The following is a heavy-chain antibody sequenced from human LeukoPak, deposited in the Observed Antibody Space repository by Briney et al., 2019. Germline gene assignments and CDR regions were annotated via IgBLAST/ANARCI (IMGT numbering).Heavy chain of an antibody. V-gene: IGHV3-74*01. J-gene: IGHJ4*02. CDR1: GFTFSSYS. CDR3: VRDLILVWTPGDDFDF. CDR2: INEDATTI. D-gene: IGHD3-16*01. Sequence: PGGSLRLSCAASGFTFSSYSMNWVRQAPGKGLEWVSRINEDATTITYADSVKGRFIISRDNSKKSLYLQMNNLRAEDTAVYYCVRDLILVWTPGDDFDFWGQGTLVSVSS.